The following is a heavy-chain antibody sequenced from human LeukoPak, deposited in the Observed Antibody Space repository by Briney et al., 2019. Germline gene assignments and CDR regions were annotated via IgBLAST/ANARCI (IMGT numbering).Heavy chain of an antibody. Sequence: ASVKVSCKASGYTFTTYGINWVRQAPGQGLEWMGWISTDIGNTDSAQKLQGRVILTTDTSTSTAYMELRSLRSDDTAVYYCARALYYSDSSGRPLRYWGQGTLVTVSS. CDR1: GYTFTTYG. J-gene: IGHJ4*02. V-gene: IGHV1-18*01. CDR3: ARALYYSDSSGRPLRY. CDR2: ISTDIGNT. D-gene: IGHD3-22*01.